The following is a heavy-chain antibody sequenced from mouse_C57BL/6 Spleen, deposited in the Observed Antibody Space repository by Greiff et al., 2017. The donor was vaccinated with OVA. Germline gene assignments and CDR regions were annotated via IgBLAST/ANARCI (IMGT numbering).Heavy chain of an antibody. CDR2: IDPETGGT. CDR3: TRYPLEITTVVATNAMDY. D-gene: IGHD1-1*01. J-gene: IGHJ4*01. Sequence: QVQLKQSGAELVRPGASVTLSCKASGYTFTDYEMHWVKQTPVHGLEWIGAIDPETGGTAYNQKFKGKAILTADKSSSTAYMELRSLTSEDSAVYYCTRYPLEITTVVATNAMDYWGQGTSVTVSS. CDR1: GYTFTDYE. V-gene: IGHV1-15*01.